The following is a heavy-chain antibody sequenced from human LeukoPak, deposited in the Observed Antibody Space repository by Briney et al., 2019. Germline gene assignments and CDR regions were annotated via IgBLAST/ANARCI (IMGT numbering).Heavy chain of an antibody. CDR3: TRRRDQLWPTYYFDY. D-gene: IGHD5-18*01. CDR2: IYYSGST. V-gene: IGHV4-39*07. CDR1: GGSISSSSYY. Sequence: NPSETLSLTCTVSGGSISSSSYYWGWIRQPPGKGLEWIGSIYYSGSTYYNPSLKSRVTISVDTSKNQFSLKLSSVTAADTAVYYCTRRRDQLWPTYYFDYWGQGTLVTVSS. J-gene: IGHJ4*02.